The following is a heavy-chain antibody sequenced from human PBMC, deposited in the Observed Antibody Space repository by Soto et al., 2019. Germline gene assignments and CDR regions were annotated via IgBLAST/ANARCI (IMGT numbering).Heavy chain of an antibody. CDR2: IKQDGSEK. J-gene: IGHJ6*03. D-gene: IGHD4-4*01. CDR1: GFTFSSYW. CDR3: ATSNQYYYYYMDV. Sequence: GGSLRLSCAASGFTFSSYWMSWVRQAPGKGLEWVANIKQDGSEKYYVDSVKGRFTISRDNAKNSLYLQMNSLRAEDTAVYYCATSNQYYYYYMDVWGKGTTVTVSS. V-gene: IGHV3-7*01.